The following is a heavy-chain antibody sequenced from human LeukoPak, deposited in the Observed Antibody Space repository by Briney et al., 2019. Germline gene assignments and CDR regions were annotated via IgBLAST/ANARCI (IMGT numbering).Heavy chain of an antibody. J-gene: IGHJ3*02. CDR1: GFTFSSYG. V-gene: IGHV3-33*01. CDR3: ARDSATIEAADAFDI. CDR2: IKCDGSNK. D-gene: IGHD5-12*01. Sequence: GRSLRFSGAASGFTFSSYGMHWVPKAPGKGLEGWAVIKCDGSNKYYADSVKGRFTIYRDNSKNTLYLQRNSLRAEDTAVYYCARDSATIEAADAFDIWGQGTRVTVSS.